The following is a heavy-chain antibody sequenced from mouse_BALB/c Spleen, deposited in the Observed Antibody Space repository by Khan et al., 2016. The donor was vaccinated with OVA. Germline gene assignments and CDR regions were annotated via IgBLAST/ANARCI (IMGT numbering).Heavy chain of an antibody. D-gene: IGHD1-1*01. J-gene: IGHJ4*01. V-gene: IGHV3-2*02. CDR1: GYSITTNYA. CDR3: ARKNYYGYALDY. CDR2: ISYSGST. Sequence: VQLKESGPGLVKPSQSLSITCTVTGYSITTNYAWDWLRQFPGNKLEWMGYISYSGSTSYKPSLKSRISITRDTSKNQLFLQLNSVTTEDTATFYCARKNYYGYALDYWGQGTSVTVSS.